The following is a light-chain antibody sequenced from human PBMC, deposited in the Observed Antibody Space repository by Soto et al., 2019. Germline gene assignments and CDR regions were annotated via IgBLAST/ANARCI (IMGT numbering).Light chain of an antibody. CDR1: SSDVGGFNY. Sequence: QSALTQPASVSGSPGQSITIPCTGTSSDVGGFNYVSWYQQYPGKAPKVIIYEVTHRPSGVSNRFSGSKSGNTASLTISGLQAEDEADYYCSSYTTTSTLVFGGGTKLTVL. CDR3: SSYTTTSTLV. J-gene: IGLJ3*02. V-gene: IGLV2-14*01. CDR2: EVT.